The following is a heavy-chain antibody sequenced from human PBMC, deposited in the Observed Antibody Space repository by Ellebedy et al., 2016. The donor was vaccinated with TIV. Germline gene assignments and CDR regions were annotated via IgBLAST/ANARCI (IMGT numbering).Heavy chain of an antibody. D-gene: IGHD6-13*01. CDR3: AKGGAADGFGY. J-gene: IGHJ4*02. Sequence: GESLKISXAASGLSFRSSAMSWVRQAPGKGLEWVSAISGGGKYTFYADSVKGRFTISRDNSKNTLYLQMNSLRAEDTAVYYCAKGGAADGFGYWGQGTLVTVSS. V-gene: IGHV3-23*01. CDR1: GLSFRSSA. CDR2: ISGGGKYT.